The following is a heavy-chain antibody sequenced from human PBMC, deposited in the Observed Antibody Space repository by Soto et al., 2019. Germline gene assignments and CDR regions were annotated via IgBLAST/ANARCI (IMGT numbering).Heavy chain of an antibody. D-gene: IGHD5-12*01. V-gene: IGHV4-4*02. CDR3: GRANTIASPIIS. CDR2: VHHSGTS. CDR1: GGSVNSPNC. Sequence: QVQLQQSGPGLVKPSGTLSLTCAVSGGSVNSPNCCNWVRQPPEKGLEWIGEVHHSGTSNYSPSLKTRLTLSVDKPNNEVSLNLTSVTAAATAIYYCGRANTIASPIISWGQGILVTVSS. J-gene: IGHJ5*02.